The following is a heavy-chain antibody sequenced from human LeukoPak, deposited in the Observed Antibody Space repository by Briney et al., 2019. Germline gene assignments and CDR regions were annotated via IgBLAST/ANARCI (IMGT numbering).Heavy chain of an antibody. D-gene: IGHD1-1*01. Sequence: PSETLSLTCTVSGGSISSGSYYWSWIRRPAGKGLEWIGRIYTSGSTNYNPSLKSRVTISVDTSKNQFSLKLSSVTAADTAVYYCARALNWNYYYYMDVWGKGTTVTVSS. CDR1: GGSISSGSYY. CDR3: ARALNWNYYYYMDV. V-gene: IGHV4-61*02. J-gene: IGHJ6*03. CDR2: IYTSGST.